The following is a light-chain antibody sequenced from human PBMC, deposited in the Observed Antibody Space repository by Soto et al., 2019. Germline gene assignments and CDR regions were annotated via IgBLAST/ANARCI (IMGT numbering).Light chain of an antibody. CDR1: TSNIGAPYD. V-gene: IGLV1-40*01. Sequence: QPVLTQPPSVSGAPGQRVSISCTGSTSNIGAPYDVHWYQHLPGTAPKLLIYGVNNRPSGVPDRFSGSKSGTSASLAITRLQAEDEADYYCQSYDISLHNYVFGTGTKLTVL. J-gene: IGLJ1*01. CDR3: QSYDISLHNYV. CDR2: GVN.